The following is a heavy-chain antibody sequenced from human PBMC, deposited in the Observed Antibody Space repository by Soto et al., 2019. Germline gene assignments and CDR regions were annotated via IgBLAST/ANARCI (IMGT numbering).Heavy chain of an antibody. Sequence: GGSLRLSCAASGFTFSSYSMNWVRQAPGKGLEWVSYISSSSSTIYYADSVKGRFTISRDNAKNSLYLQMNSLRAEDTAVYYCAREAPLLWFGELSYWFDPWGQGTLVTVSS. CDR2: ISSSSSTI. D-gene: IGHD3-10*01. CDR1: GFTFSSYS. CDR3: AREAPLLWFGELSYWFDP. J-gene: IGHJ5*02. V-gene: IGHV3-48*01.